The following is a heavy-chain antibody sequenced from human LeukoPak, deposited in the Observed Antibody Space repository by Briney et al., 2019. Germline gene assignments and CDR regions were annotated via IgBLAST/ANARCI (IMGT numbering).Heavy chain of an antibody. Sequence: GSVKVSCKASGYTFTSYYMHWVRQAPGQGLEWMGIINPSGGSTSYAQKFQGRVTMTRDMSTSTVYMELSSLRSEDTAVYYCARDYPLYPGIAVAGTSVGSYYYMDVWGKGTTVTVSS. CDR1: GYTFTSYY. CDR2: INPSGGST. D-gene: IGHD6-19*01. V-gene: IGHV1-46*01. J-gene: IGHJ6*03. CDR3: ARDYPLYPGIAVAGTSVGSYYYMDV.